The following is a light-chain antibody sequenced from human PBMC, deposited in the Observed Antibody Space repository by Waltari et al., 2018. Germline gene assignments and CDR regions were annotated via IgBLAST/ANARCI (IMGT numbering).Light chain of an antibody. CDR3: ALYMGSGIWV. CDR1: SVTLSTTSY. Sequence: QTVATQEPSLSVSPGGTVTLTCALSSVTLSTTSYATWYQQTPGQAPRTLVYKAHARSSGVPARFSGSILGNTAALTITGAQADDESDYYCALYMGSGIWVFGGGTRLTVL. V-gene: IGLV8-61*01. CDR2: KAH. J-gene: IGLJ3*02.